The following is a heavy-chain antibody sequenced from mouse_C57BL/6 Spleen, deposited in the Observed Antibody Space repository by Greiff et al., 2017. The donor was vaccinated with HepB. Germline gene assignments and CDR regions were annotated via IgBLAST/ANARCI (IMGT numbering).Heavy chain of an antibody. D-gene: IGHD1-1*01. J-gene: IGHJ1*03. V-gene: IGHV1-72*01. CDR3: ARGVTTVVSDWYFDV. Sequence: QVQLQQPGAELVKPGASVKLSCKASGYTFTSYWMHWVKQRPGRGLEWIGRIDPNSGGTKYNEKFKSKAKLTVDKPSSTAYMQLSSLTSEDSAVYYCARGVTTVVSDWYFDVWGTGTTVTVSS. CDR1: GYTFTSYW. CDR2: IDPNSGGT.